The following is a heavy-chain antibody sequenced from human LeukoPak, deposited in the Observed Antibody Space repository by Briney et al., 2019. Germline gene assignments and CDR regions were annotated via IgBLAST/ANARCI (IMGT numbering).Heavy chain of an antibody. CDR2: ISYDGSNK. J-gene: IGHJ5*02. CDR3: ARDRSVSGWTRPVNWFDP. V-gene: IGHV3-30-3*01. D-gene: IGHD6-19*01. CDR1: GFTLSSYA. Sequence: GGSLRLSCAASGFTLSSYAMHWVRQAPGKGLEWVAVISYDGSNKYYADSVKGRFTISRDNSKNTLYLQMNSPRAEDTAVYYCARDRSVSGWTRPVNWFDPWGQGTLVTVSS.